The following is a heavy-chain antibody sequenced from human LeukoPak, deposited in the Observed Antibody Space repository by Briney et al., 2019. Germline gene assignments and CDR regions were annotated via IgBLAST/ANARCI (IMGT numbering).Heavy chain of an antibody. D-gene: IGHD1-1*01. V-gene: IGHV3-21*01. Sequence: EGSLRLSCAASGFTFSSYTMHWIRQAPGKGLEWVSSLSGSNSYIFYADSVKGRFTVSRDNAKDSLYLQMNSLRAEDTAVYYCARALTTLTYEGYWGQGTLVTVSS. CDR2: LSGSNSYI. J-gene: IGHJ4*02. CDR3: ARALTTLTYEGY. CDR1: GFTFSSYT.